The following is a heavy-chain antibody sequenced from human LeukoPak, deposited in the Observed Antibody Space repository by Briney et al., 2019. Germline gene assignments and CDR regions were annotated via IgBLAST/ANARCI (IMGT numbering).Heavy chain of an antibody. CDR2: IYYSGST. CDR3: ARGDGGYNYSDY. J-gene: IGHJ4*02. CDR1: GGSISSSSYY. D-gene: IGHD5-24*01. V-gene: IGHV4-39*01. Sequence: SDTLSLTCTVSGGSISSSSYYWGWIRQPPGKGLEWIGSIYYSGSTYYNPSLKRRVTISVDTSKNQFSLKLSSVTGADTAVYYCARGDGGYNYSDYWGQGTLVTVSS.